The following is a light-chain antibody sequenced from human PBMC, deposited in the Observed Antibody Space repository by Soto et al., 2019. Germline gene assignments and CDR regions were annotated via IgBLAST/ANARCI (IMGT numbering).Light chain of an antibody. V-gene: IGKV2-30*01. CDR1: QSLAYIDGNTY. J-gene: IGKJ2*01. CDR2: QVS. Sequence: DVVMTQSPLSLPVTLGQPASISCRSSQSLAYIDGNTYLNWFHQRPGQSPRRLIYQVSNRDSGVRDRFSGSGSGTDFTLKIIRVQPNDVGVYYCMQGTRWPPYTFGQGTKLEIK. CDR3: MQGTRWPPYT.